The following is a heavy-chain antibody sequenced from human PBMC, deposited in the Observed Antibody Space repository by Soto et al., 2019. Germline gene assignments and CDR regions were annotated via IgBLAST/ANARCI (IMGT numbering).Heavy chain of an antibody. V-gene: IGHV1-69*06. J-gene: IGHJ6*02. Sequence: PLCGGTNYAQKFQGRVTITADKSTSTAYMELSSLRSEDTAVYYCAREGADSSSWSIYYYYYGMDVWGQGTTVTVSS. D-gene: IGHD6-13*01. CDR3: AREGADSSSWSIYYYYYGMDV. CDR2: PLCGGT.